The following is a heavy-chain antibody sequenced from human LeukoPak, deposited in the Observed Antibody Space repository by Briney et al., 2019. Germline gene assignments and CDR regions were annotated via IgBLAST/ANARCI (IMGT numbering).Heavy chain of an antibody. J-gene: IGHJ4*02. CDR2: INHSGST. D-gene: IGHD3-10*01. CDR1: GGSFSGYY. V-gene: IGHV4-34*01. Sequence: SETLSLTCAVCGGSFSGYYWSWLRQPPGKGLEWIGEINHSGSTNYNPSLKSRVTISVDTSKNQLSLKLSSVTAADTAVYYCARGPLWFGEVRVSDRSKAKEIDYWGQGTLVTVSS. CDR3: ARGPLWFGEVRVSDRSKAKEIDY.